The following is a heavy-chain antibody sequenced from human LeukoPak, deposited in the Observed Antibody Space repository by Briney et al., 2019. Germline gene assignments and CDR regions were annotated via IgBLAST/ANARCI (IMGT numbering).Heavy chain of an antibody. CDR2: ISGSGGST. V-gene: IGHV3-23*01. J-gene: IGHJ4*02. Sequence: GGSLRLSCAASGFTFSSYAMSWVRQAPGKGLEWVSAISGSGGSTYYADSVKGRFTISRDNAKNSLYLQMNSLRAEDTAVYYCARAYSSGWYVGYYFDYWGQGTLVTVSS. D-gene: IGHD6-19*01. CDR1: GFTFSSYA. CDR3: ARAYSSGWYVGYYFDY.